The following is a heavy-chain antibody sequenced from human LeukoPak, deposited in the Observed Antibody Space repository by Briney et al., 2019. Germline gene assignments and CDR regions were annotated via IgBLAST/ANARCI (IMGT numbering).Heavy chain of an antibody. Sequence: GGSLRLSCAASPFTFSSYGMHWVRQAPGKGLEWVAYIQYDGSNQQYADSVKGRFSISRDSSKNILYLQMNSLRAEDTAVYYCASLFLCYGCSSSSDSFNIWGQGTMVTVSS. J-gene: IGHJ3*02. D-gene: IGHD6-6*01. CDR1: PFTFSSYG. CDR2: IQYDGSNQ. V-gene: IGHV3-30*02. CDR3: ASLFLCYGCSSSSDSFNI.